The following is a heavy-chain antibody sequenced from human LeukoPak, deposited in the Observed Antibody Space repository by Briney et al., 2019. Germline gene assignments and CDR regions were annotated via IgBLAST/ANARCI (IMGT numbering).Heavy chain of an antibody. J-gene: IGHJ4*02. D-gene: IGHD3-22*01. CDR3: TRGGYYDSSGLFYFDY. CDR2: TNSDGSST. CDR1: GFTFTTYW. Sequence: PGGSLRLSCAASGFTFTTYWMHWVRQVPGKGLVWVSRTNSDGSSTSYADSVKGRFTVSRDNAKNTLYLQMNSLRAEDTAVYYCTRGGYYDSSGLFYFDYWGQGTLVTVSS. V-gene: IGHV3-74*01.